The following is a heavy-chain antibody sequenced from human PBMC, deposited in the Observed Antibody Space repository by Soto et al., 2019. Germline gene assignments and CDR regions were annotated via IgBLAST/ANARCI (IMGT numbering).Heavy chain of an antibody. CDR1: GFSVSSEY. CDR3: ARGRSDWYPLEY. V-gene: IGHV3-53*01. CDR2: IHSGGSA. D-gene: IGHD6-19*01. Sequence: PGCSLRLSCSASGFSVSSEYMNWVRQAPGKGLEWVSVIHSGGSAYYAESVKGRVTISRDSSKNTLYLQMNSLRAEDTAVYYCARGRSDWYPLEYWGQGALVTFS. J-gene: IGHJ4*02.